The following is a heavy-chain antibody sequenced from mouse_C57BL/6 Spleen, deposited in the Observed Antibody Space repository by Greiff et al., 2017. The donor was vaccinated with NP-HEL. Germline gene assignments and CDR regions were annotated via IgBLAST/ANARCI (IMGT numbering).Heavy chain of an antibody. Sequence: EVKLVESGGDLVKPGGSLKLSCAASGFTFSSYGMSWVRQTPDKRLEWVATISSGGSYTYYPDSVKGRFTISRANAKNTLYLQMSSLKSEDTAMYYCARLITTVVASYYFDYWGQGTTLTVSS. J-gene: IGHJ2*01. CDR2: ISSGGSYT. CDR3: ARLITTVVASYYFDY. V-gene: IGHV5-6*01. D-gene: IGHD1-1*01. CDR1: GFTFSSYG.